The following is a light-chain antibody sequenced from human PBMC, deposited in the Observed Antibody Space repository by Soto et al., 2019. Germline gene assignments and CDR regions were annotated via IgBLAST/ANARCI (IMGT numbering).Light chain of an antibody. Sequence: EIGMSQSPATLSLSTGERATLSCRASQSVSSSYLAWYQQKPGQAPRLLIYGASSRATGIPDRFSGSGSGTDFTLTISRLEPEDFAVYYCQQYGSSPRTFGQGTKVDIK. V-gene: IGKV3-20*01. CDR3: QQYGSSPRT. CDR1: QSVSSSY. CDR2: GAS. J-gene: IGKJ1*01.